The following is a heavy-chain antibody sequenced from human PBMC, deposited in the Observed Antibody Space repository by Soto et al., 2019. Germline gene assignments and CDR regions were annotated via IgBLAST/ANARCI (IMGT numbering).Heavy chain of an antibody. CDR3: AKRSGYSYGYKP. Sequence: GGSLRLSCAASGFTFSSYAMHWVRQAPGKGLEWVAVISYDGSNKYYADSVKGRFTISRDNSKNTLYLQMNSLRAEDTAVYYCAKRSGYSYGYKPWGQRNLVTVSA. D-gene: IGHD5-18*01. V-gene: IGHV3-30-3*02. CDR2: ISYDGSNK. CDR1: GFTFSSYA. J-gene: IGHJ4*02.